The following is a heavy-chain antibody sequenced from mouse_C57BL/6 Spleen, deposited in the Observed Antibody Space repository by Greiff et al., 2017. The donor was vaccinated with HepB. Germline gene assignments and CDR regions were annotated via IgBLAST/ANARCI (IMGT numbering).Heavy chain of an antibody. CDR1: GYTFTSYT. CDR2: INPSSGYT. J-gene: IGHJ2*01. Sequence: SGAELARPGASVKMSCKASGYTFTSYTMHWVKQRPGQGLEWIGYINPSSGYTKYNQKFKDKATLTADKSSSTAYMQLSSLTSEDSAVYYCACNYYFDYWGQGTTLTVSS. CDR3: ACNYYFDY. V-gene: IGHV1-4*01. D-gene: IGHD2-1*01.